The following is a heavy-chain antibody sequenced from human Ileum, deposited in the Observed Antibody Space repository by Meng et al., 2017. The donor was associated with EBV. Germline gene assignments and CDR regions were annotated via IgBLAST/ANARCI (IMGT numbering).Heavy chain of an antibody. CDR3: ARYGACGANSFSCFDP. J-gene: IGHJ5*02. Sequence: QVHLEQGGAGLLRPSEVLPRTCRGYGWSFSNYTWTWIRQPSVKELSGDGKICHTRITKYNPSLKNPVTISRDTSNNQFSLNLNSVTAADTALYYCARYGACGANSFSCFDPWGQGTLVTVSS. V-gene: IGHV4-34*01. CDR1: GWSFSNYT. D-gene: IGHD4-23*01. CDR2: ICHTRIT.